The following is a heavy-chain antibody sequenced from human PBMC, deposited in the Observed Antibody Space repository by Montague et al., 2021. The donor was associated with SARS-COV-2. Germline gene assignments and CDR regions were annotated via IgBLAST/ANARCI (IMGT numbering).Heavy chain of an antibody. D-gene: IGHD6-13*01. V-gene: IGHV2-5*02. CDR1: GFSLSTSGVG. J-gene: IGHJ4*02. Sequence: PALVKPTQTLTQTCTFSGFSLSTSGVGVGWISQPPGKAMEWLALIYWDDDKRYSPSLKSRLTITKDTSKNQVVLTMTNMDPVDTATYYCAHRDSGRIAAAGFDYWGQGTLVTVSS. CDR2: IYWDDDK. CDR3: AHRDSGRIAAAGFDY.